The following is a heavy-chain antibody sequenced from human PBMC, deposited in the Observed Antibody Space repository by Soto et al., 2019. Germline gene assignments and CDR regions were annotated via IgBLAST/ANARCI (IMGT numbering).Heavy chain of an antibody. CDR3: AKGGLRKSNYRSGGLGLFDY. CDR2: ISWNSGSI. Sequence: EVQLVESGGGLVQPGRSLRLSCAASGFTFDDYAMHWVRQAPGKGLEWVSGISWNSGSIGYADSVKGRFTISRDNAKNSLYLQMNSLRSEDTALYHCAKGGLRKSNYRSGGLGLFDYWGQGTLVTVTS. CDR1: GFTFDDYA. J-gene: IGHJ4*02. V-gene: IGHV3-9*01. D-gene: IGHD6-19*01.